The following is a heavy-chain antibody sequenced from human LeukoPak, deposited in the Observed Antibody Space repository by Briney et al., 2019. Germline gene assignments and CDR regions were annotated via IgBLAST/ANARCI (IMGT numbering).Heavy chain of an antibody. V-gene: IGHV4-39*07. D-gene: IGHD3-22*01. J-gene: IGHJ6*02. CDR1: GGSISSSSYY. CDR2: IYHSGST. CDR3: ARRLPGYYYYMDV. Sequence: SETLSLTCTVSGGSISSSSYYWGWIRQPPGKGLEWIGSIYHSGSTYYNPSLKSRVTISVDTSKNQFSLKLSSVTAADTAVYYCARRLPGYYYYMDVWGQGTTVTVSS.